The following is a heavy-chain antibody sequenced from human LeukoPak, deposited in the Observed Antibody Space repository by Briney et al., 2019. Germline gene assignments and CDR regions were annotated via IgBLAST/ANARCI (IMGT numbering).Heavy chain of an antibody. CDR3: AKHDYGDFTPSPFPI. Sequence: GGSLRLSCAASGFTFRNYAMSWVRQASGKGLEWVCTVTYSGVATYHADSVKGRFTISRDNSKNTLSLQMNSLRAEDTAIYYCAKHDYGDFTPSPFPIWGQGTLVTVSS. D-gene: IGHD4-17*01. CDR2: VTYSGVAT. V-gene: IGHV3-23*01. J-gene: IGHJ4*02. CDR1: GFTFRNYA.